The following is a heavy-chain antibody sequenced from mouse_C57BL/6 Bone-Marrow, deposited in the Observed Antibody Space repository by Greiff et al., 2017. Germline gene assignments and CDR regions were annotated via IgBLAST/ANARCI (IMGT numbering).Heavy chain of an antibody. Sequence: QVKLQQPGAELVRPGSSVQLSCKASGYTFTSYWMHWVKQRPIPGLEWIGNIDPYDSETHYNQTFKDKDTLTVDKSSSTAYMPLSSLTSEDSAVYYCASWGGAIDYWGQGTSVTVSS. CDR3: ASWGGAIDY. D-gene: IGHD4-1*01. CDR2: IDPYDSET. CDR1: GYTFTSYW. J-gene: IGHJ4*01. V-gene: IGHV1-52*01.